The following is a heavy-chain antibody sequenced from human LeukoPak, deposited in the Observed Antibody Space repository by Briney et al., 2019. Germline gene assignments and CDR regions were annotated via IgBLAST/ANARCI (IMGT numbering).Heavy chain of an antibody. CDR1: GFTFSSFG. CDR3: AKDRGGRSKSSGIYFDY. CDR2: ISGSGGST. J-gene: IGHJ4*02. D-gene: IGHD3-10*01. Sequence: GGSLRLSCAASGFTFSSFGMHWVRQAPGKGLEWVSAISGSGGSTYYADSVKGRFTISRDNSKNTLYLQMNSLRAEDTAVYYCAKDRGGRSKSSGIYFDYWGQGTLVTVSS. V-gene: IGHV3-23*01.